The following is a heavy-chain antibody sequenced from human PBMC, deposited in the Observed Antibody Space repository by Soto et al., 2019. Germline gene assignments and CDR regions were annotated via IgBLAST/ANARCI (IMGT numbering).Heavy chain of an antibody. D-gene: IGHD2-21*02. V-gene: IGHV4-34*01. Sequence: LQQWGAGLLKPSETLSLTCGVYAGSFNGYYWTWMRQPPGKGLEWIGEINHTGSTNQNPSLKSRVTISVDTTKKQFSLKLSSVTAADTAVYYCARGDTVTGMNVFDFWGQGTMVTVSS. CDR3: ARGDTVTGMNVFDF. CDR1: AGSFNGYY. J-gene: IGHJ3*01. CDR2: INHTGST.